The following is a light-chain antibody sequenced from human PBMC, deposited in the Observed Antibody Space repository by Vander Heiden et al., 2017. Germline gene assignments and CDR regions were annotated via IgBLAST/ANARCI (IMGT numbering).Light chain of an antibody. CDR1: QSISSW. CDR2: KAS. Sequence: DIQMTQSPSTLSASVGDRVTITSRASQSISSWLAWYQQKPGNAPKLLIYKASNLEPGVPSRFSGSGSGTEFTLTISSLQPDDWAAYYCQQYNSYSWTFGQGTKVEIK. CDR3: QQYNSYSWT. V-gene: IGKV1-5*03. J-gene: IGKJ1*01.